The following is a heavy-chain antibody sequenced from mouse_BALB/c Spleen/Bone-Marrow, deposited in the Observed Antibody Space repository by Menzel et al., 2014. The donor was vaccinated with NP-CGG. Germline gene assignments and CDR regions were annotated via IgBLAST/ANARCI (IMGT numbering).Heavy chain of an antibody. V-gene: IGHV14-3*02. CDR3: ARYRLGTYFDY. J-gene: IGHJ2*01. CDR1: GFNIKDTY. Sequence: VQLQQPGAELVKPRASVKLSCTASGFNIKDTYMHWVKQRPEQGLEWIGRIDPANGNTKYDPKFQGKATITADTSSNTAYLQLSSLTSEDTAVYYCARYRLGTYFDYWGQGTTLTVSS. D-gene: IGHD2-14*01. CDR2: IDPANGNT.